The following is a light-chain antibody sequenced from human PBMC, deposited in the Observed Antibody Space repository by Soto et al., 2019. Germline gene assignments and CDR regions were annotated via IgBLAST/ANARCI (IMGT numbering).Light chain of an antibody. Sequence: DIQMTQSPSSLSASVGDRGTITCRTSQNISSYLNWYQQKPGKAPKLLIYAASSLQSRGTSRFSGSGCWTDFTLNISSLQREDLATYYCQQSYSTPITCGQGTRREI. CDR1: QNISSY. CDR2: AAS. V-gene: IGKV1-39*01. CDR3: QQSYSTPIT. J-gene: IGKJ5*01.